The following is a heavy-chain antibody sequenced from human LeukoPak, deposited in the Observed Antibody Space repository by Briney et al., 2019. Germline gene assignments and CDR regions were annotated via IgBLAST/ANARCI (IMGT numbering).Heavy chain of an antibody. CDR2: IKQDGSEK. D-gene: IGHD4-17*01. CDR3: ASYYGDYACDY. J-gene: IGHJ4*02. CDR1: GFTFSSYW. V-gene: IGHV3-7*01. Sequence: GGSLRLSCAASGFTFSSYWMSWVRQAPGKGLEWVANIKQDGSEKYYVDSVKGRFTISRDNAENSLYLQMNSLRAEDTAVYYCASYYGDYACDYWGQGTLVTVSS.